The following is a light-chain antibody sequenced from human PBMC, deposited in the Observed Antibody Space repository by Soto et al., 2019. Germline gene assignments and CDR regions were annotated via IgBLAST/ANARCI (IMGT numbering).Light chain of an antibody. V-gene: IGKV1-39*01. CDR3: QQGYTMPVT. CDR1: QSINTN. Sequence: DIQMAQSPTSLSASVGDRVAITCRASQSINTNLNWYQQKPGKAPHLLIYAASTLQSGVPSRFSGSPSGTDFTLTISGLQPEDSATYYCQQGYTMPVTFGGGPKVE. CDR2: AAS. J-gene: IGKJ4*01.